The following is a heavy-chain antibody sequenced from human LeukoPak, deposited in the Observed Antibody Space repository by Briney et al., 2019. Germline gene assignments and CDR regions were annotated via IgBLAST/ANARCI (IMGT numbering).Heavy chain of an antibody. J-gene: IGHJ5*02. CDR3: ARQEYCSGGSCYTWFDP. D-gene: IGHD2-15*01. Sequence: GESLKISCKGSGYSFTSYSIGWVRQMPGKGLEWMGIIYPADSDIRYSPSFQGQVTISADKSISTAYLQWSSLKASDTAMYYCARQEYCSGGSCYTWFDPWGQGTLVTVSS. CDR2: IYPADSDI. V-gene: IGHV5-51*01. CDR1: GYSFTSYS.